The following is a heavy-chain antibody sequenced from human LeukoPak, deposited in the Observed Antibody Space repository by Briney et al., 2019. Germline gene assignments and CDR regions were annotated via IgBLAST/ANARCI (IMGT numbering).Heavy chain of an antibody. V-gene: IGHV4-59*01. Sequence: SETLSLTCTVSGGSISSYYWSWIRQPPGKGLEWIVYIYYSGSTNYNPSLKSRVPISVDTSKNQFSLKLSSVTAADAAVYDCARVLAGKVDYWGQGTLVTVSS. D-gene: IGHD6-13*01. CDR1: GGSISSYY. CDR2: IYYSGST. CDR3: ARVLAGKVDY. J-gene: IGHJ4*02.